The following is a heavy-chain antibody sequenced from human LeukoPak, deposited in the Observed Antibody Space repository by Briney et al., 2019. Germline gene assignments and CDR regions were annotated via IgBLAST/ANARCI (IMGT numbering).Heavy chain of an antibody. J-gene: IGHJ4*02. CDR3: ARKKVSTFGC. CDR1: GYTFTGYY. V-gene: IGHV1-2*02. CDR2: INPNIGGI. Sequence: ASVKVSCKTSGYTFTGYYIHWVRQAPGQGLEWMGWINPNIGGINYAQKFQGRVTMTRDTSISTAYMELSSLRSDDTAVYYCARKKVSTFGCWGQGTLVTVSS.